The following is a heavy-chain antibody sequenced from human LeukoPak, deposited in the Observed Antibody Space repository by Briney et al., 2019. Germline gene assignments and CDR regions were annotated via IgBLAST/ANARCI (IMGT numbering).Heavy chain of an antibody. V-gene: IGHV4-59*01. CDR2: IYYSGST. CDR3: ARDRAPVLRYFVWLGSHAFDI. D-gene: IGHD3-9*01. CDR1: GGSISSYY. J-gene: IGHJ3*02. Sequence: PSETLSLTCTVSGGSISSYYWSWIRQPPGKGLEWIGYIYYSGSTNYNPSLKSRVTISVDTSKNQFSLKLSSVTAADTAVYYCARDRAPVLRYFVWLGSHAFDIWGQGTMVTVSS.